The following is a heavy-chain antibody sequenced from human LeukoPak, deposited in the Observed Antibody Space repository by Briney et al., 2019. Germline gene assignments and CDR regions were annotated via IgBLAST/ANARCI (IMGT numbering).Heavy chain of an antibody. CDR2: IYNTLDT. J-gene: IGHJ4*02. V-gene: IGHV4-59*01. CDR3: ARRRYYDSTGYNPTYYFDY. D-gene: IGHD3-22*01. Sequence: PSGTLSLTCTVSGDSIIGYYWSWIRQPPGKRLEWIGYIYNTLDTTYNPSLESRVTISLDMSNKQFSLRLSSVTAADTAVYYCARRRYYDSTGYNPTYYFDYWGQGILVTASS. CDR1: GDSIIGYY.